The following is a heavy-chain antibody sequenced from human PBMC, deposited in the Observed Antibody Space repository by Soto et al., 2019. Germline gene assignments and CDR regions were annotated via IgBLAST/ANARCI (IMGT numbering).Heavy chain of an antibody. CDR3: ARPRYTGTYSGRFLDY. CDR2: LYTGTDT. J-gene: IGHJ4*02. Sequence: GSLRLSCAASGFTVSSTYLTWVRQAPGKGLEWVAILYTGTDTVYADSVKGRFTISRDSSKNTFYLQMNSLRAEDTAMYFCARPRYTGTYSGRFLDYWGQGSLVTVSS. V-gene: IGHV3-53*01. D-gene: IGHD1-26*01. CDR1: GFTVSSTY.